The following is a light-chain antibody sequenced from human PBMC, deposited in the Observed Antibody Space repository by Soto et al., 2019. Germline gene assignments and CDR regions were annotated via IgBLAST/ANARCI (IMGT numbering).Light chain of an antibody. CDR1: QGIRTE. CDR3: LHDYNYPRT. V-gene: IGKV1-6*01. CDR2: AAS. Sequence: AIQMTQSPSSLSASVGDRVIITCRASQGIRTELAWYQQKPGKAPDLLIYAASTLQAGVPYRFSSSGSGTYFTLTSSHLQPEEFATYYWLHDYNYPRTFGQGTKVELK. J-gene: IGKJ1*01.